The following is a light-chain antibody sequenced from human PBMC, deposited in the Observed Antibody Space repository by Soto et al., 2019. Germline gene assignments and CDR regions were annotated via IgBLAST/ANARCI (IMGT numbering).Light chain of an antibody. Sequence: QMTQSPSTLSASLGDRVTIPFRASQSINNLLAWYQQKPGKAPKFLIYDVSTLESGVPSRFSGSGSGTEFTLTISSLQPDDFAAYYCQHYNSYSEAFGQGTKVDIK. J-gene: IGKJ1*01. CDR2: DVS. CDR3: QHYNSYSEA. V-gene: IGKV1-5*01. CDR1: QSINNL.